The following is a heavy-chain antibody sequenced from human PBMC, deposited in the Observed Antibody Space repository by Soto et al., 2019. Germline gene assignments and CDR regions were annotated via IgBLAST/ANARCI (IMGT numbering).Heavy chain of an antibody. D-gene: IGHD3-10*01. CDR3: AVPRYGSGSYYMVLDY. Sequence: SETLSLTCAVYGGSFSGYYWSWIRQPPGKGLEWIGEINHSGSTNYNPSPKSRVTISVDTSKNQFSLKLSSVTAADTAVYYCAVPRYGSGSYYMVLDYWGQGTLVTVSS. J-gene: IGHJ4*02. CDR2: INHSGST. CDR1: GGSFSGYY. V-gene: IGHV4-34*01.